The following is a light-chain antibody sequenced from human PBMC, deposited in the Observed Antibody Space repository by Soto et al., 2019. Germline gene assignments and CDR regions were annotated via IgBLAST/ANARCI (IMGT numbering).Light chain of an antibody. V-gene: IGKV3-15*01. CDR3: QQYNVWPLA. CDR1: QSVSSN. CDR2: FAS. J-gene: IGKJ4*01. Sequence: EIVMTQSPATLSVSPGERATLSCRASQSVSSNLAWYQQKPGQTLKLLISFASTRATGIPASVSGSGSGTEFTLTISSLQSEDFEVYYCQQYNVWPLAFGGGTKVEFK.